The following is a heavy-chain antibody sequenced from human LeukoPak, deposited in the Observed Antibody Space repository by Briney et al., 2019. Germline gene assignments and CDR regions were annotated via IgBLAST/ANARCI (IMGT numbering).Heavy chain of an antibody. Sequence: GGSLRLSCTASGFDFSIYSMNWVRQTPGKGLEWISYITSTSSSMYYADSVKGRFTLSRDNTKNSLYLQMNSLRAEDTAVYYCSRDPTYYLRYGYFDYWGQGALVTVSS. CDR3: SRDPTYYLRYGYFDY. CDR1: GFDFSIYS. D-gene: IGHD1-26*01. J-gene: IGHJ4*02. V-gene: IGHV3-48*04. CDR2: ITSTSSSM.